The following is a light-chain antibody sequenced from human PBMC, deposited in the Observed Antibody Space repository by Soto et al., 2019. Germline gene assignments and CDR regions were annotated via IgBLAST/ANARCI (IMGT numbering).Light chain of an antibody. CDR1: QSISTG. CDR3: QQGHNWPLT. CDR2: SAS. Sequence: EIVMTQSPATLSVSPGDRATLSCRASQSISTGLAWYQQKPGQPPRLLIYSASTMATGVPARFSGSGSGSEFTLTISGLQSEDFAVYYCQQGHNWPLTFGQGTRLEI. V-gene: IGKV3-15*01. J-gene: IGKJ2*01.